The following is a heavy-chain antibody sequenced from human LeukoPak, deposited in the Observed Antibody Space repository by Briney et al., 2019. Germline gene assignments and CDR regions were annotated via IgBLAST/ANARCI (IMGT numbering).Heavy chain of an antibody. CDR3: ATEILLWFGEQFDY. J-gene: IGHJ4*02. D-gene: IGHD3-10*01. CDR2: IRYDGSNK. V-gene: IGHV3-30*02. CDR1: GFTFSSYG. Sequence: GGSLRLSCAASGFTFSSYGMHWVRQAPGKGLEWVAFIRYDGSNKYYADSVKGRFTISRDNSKNTLYLQMNSLRAEDTAVYYCATEILLWFGEQFDYWGQGTLVTVSS.